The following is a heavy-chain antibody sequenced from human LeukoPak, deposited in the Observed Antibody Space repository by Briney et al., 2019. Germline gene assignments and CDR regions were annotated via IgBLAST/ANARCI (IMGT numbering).Heavy chain of an antibody. D-gene: IGHD1/OR15-1a*01. CDR1: GFTFSSYA. CDR2: ISYDGSNK. J-gene: IGHJ4*02. Sequence: GGSLRLSCAASGFTFSSYAMHWVRQAPGKGLEWVAVISYDGSNKYYADSVKGRFTISRDNSKNTLYLQMNSLRAEDTAVYYCARDADGHEQGAFDYWGQGTLVTVSS. CDR3: ARDADGHEQGAFDY. V-gene: IGHV3-30*04.